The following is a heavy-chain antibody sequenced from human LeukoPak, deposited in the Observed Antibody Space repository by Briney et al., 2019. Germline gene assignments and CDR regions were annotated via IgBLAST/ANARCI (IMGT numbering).Heavy chain of an antibody. D-gene: IGHD3-22*01. V-gene: IGHV3-23*01. Sequence: GGSLRLSCAVSGITLSNYGMSWVRQAPGKGLEWVAGMSDSGGRTNYADSVKGRFTTSRDNPKNTLYLQMNSLRAEDTAVYFCAKRGVVIRVILVGFHKEAYYFDSWGQGALVTVSS. J-gene: IGHJ4*02. CDR1: GITLSNYG. CDR2: MSDSGGRT. CDR3: AKRGVVIRVILVGFHKEAYYFDS.